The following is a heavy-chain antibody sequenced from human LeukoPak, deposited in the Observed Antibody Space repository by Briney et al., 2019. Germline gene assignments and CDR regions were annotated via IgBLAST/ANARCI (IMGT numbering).Heavy chain of an antibody. V-gene: IGHV3-30*02. CDR3: AKDQGSMFGYFNF. J-gene: IGHJ4*02. CDR2: IRYHGTTK. D-gene: IGHD3-10*02. CDR1: GFTFSNFG. Sequence: GGSLRLSCAASGFTFSNFGMHWVRQAPGKGLERVAYIRYHGTTKYYVDSVKGRFTISRDNPKNTLSLQMSSLRAEDTGVYYCAKDQGSMFGYFNFWGQGTLVTVSS.